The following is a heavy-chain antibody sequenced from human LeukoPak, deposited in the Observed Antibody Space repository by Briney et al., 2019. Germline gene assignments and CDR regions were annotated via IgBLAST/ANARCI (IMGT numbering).Heavy chain of an antibody. CDR1: GFTFSSYW. J-gene: IGHJ4*02. D-gene: IGHD3-22*01. Sequence: PGGSLRLSCAASGFTFSSYWMSWVRQAPGKGLEWVAVIWYDGSNKYYADSVKGRFTISRDNSKNALYLQMNSLRAEDTAVYYCARGRTIRDYYDSSGPVRYWGQGTLVTVSS. V-gene: IGHV3-33*08. CDR2: IWYDGSNK. CDR3: ARGRTIRDYYDSSGPVRY.